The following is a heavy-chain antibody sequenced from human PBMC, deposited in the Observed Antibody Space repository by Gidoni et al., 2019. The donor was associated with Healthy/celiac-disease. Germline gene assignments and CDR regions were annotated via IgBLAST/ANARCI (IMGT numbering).Heavy chain of an antibody. CDR2: IYPGDSDT. CDR1: GYSFTSYW. J-gene: IGHJ4*02. Sequence: EVQLVQSGAEVKQPGESLKISCKGSGYSFTSYWIGWVRQMPGKGLEWMGIIYPGDSDTRYSPSFQGQVTISADKSISTAYLQWSSLKASDTAMYYCAIPPDIVADTSRDYFDYWGQGTLVTVSS. D-gene: IGHD5-12*01. V-gene: IGHV5-51*01. CDR3: AIPPDIVADTSRDYFDY.